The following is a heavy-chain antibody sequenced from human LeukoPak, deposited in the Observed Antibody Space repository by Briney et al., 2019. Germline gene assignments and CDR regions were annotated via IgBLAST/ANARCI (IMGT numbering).Heavy chain of an antibody. CDR3: ARTGGVPAHTLDY. CDR1: GGSFSGYY. D-gene: IGHD3-16*01. Sequence: SETLSLTCAVYGGSFSGYYWSWIRQPPGKGLEWIGEINHSGSTNYNPPLKSRVTISVDTSKNQFSLKLSSVTAADTAVYYCARTGGVPAHTLDYWGQGTLVTVSS. J-gene: IGHJ4*02. V-gene: IGHV4-34*01. CDR2: INHSGST.